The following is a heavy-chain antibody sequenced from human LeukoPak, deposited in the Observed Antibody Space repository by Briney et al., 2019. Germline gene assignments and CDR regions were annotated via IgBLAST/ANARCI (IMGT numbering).Heavy chain of an antibody. J-gene: IGHJ4*02. Sequence: TGGSLRLSCAASGFTFSSYAMSWVRQAPGKGLAWFSAISGSGGSTYYADSVKGRFTISRDNSKNTLYLQMNSLRAEDTAVYYCANRATVRFLEWYIPPYDYWGQGTLVTVSS. CDR3: ANRATVRFLEWYIPPYDY. V-gene: IGHV3-23*01. CDR2: ISGSGGST. CDR1: GFTFSSYA. D-gene: IGHD3-3*01.